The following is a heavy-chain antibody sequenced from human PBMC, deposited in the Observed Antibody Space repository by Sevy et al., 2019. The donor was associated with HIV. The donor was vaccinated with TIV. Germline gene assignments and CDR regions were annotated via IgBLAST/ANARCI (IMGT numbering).Heavy chain of an antibody. D-gene: IGHD2-8*02. CDR1: GFTFNTHA. J-gene: IGHJ4*02. CDR2: ISYHGTNT. Sequence: GESLKISCAASGFTFNTHAMHWVRQAPGKGLEWVALISYHGTNTYYADSVKGRFTISRDNSKNTLNLQMNSLRTGDTAVYYCAREAGYTTGWSPGNYWGQGTLVTVSS. CDR3: AREAGYTTGWSPGNY. V-gene: IGHV3-30-3*01.